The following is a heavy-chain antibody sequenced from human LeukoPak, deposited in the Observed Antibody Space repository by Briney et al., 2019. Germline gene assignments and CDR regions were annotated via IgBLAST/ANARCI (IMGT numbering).Heavy chain of an antibody. CDR2: IWYDGSNK. CDR1: GFTFSSYS. D-gene: IGHD3-3*01. J-gene: IGHJ4*02. V-gene: IGHV3-33*06. CDR3: AKDRAIFGVVRGAVEYYSDY. Sequence: GGSLRLSCAASGFTFSSYSMNWVRQAPGKGLEWVAVIWYDGSNKYYADSVKGRFTISRDNSKNTLYLQMNSLRAEDTAVYYCAKDRAIFGVVRGAVEYYSDYWGQGTLVTVSS.